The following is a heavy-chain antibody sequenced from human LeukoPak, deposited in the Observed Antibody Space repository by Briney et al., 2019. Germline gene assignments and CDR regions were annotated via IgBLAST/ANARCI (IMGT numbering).Heavy chain of an antibody. V-gene: IGHV4-38-2*02. CDR1: GYSISSGYQ. CDR2: IYHSGSA. D-gene: IGHD2-2*01. CDR3: ARDPRWLTPDCTSTSCYKNYFDP. Sequence: SETLSLICGVSGYSISSGYQWAWIRQSPGKGLEWIGSIYHSGSARYNPSLKSRVTISVETSKNQFSLNIFSVTAADTAVYYCARDPRWLTPDCTSTSCYKNYFDPWGQGTLVTVSS. J-gene: IGHJ5*02.